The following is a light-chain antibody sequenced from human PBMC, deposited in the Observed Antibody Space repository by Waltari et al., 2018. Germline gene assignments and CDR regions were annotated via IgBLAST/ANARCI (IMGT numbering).Light chain of an antibody. CDR1: SSDVGGFNF. CDR3: SSYTASPPHVV. Sequence: QSALTQPASVSGSPGQSISISCTGISSDVGGFNFVSWYQQHHGKAPKLMIYDVFNLPSGVSPRFSGSKSDNAASLAISGLQAEDEAVYYCSSYTASPPHVVFGGGTKVTVL. CDR2: DVF. J-gene: IGLJ2*01. V-gene: IGLV2-14*03.